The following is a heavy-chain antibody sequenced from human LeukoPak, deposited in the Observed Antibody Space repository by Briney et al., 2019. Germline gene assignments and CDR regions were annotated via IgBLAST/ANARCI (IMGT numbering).Heavy chain of an antibody. CDR1: GGSISGSSYY. J-gene: IGHJ4*02. D-gene: IGHD5-24*01. Sequence: PSETLSLTCTVSGGSISGSSYYWGWIRQPPGKGLEWIGSIYYSGSTYYNPSLKSRVTISVDTSKNQFSLKLSSVTAADTAVYYCARRGILEMATTLDYWGQGTLVTVSS. CDR3: ARRGILEMATTLDY. CDR2: IYYSGST. V-gene: IGHV4-39*07.